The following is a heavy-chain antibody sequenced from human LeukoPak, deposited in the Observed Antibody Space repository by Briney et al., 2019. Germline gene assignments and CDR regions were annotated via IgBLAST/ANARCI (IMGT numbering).Heavy chain of an antibody. J-gene: IGHJ2*01. CDR1: GYTFTGYY. V-gene: IGHV1-2*02. CDR3: ARGRDGYNFGYFDL. D-gene: IGHD5-24*01. CDR2: INPNSGGT. Sequence: GASVKVSCKASGYTFTGYYMHWVRQAPGQGLEWMGWINPNSGGTNYAQKFQGRVTMTRDTSISTAYMELSRLRSDDTAVYYCARGRDGYNFGYFDLWGRGTLVTVSS.